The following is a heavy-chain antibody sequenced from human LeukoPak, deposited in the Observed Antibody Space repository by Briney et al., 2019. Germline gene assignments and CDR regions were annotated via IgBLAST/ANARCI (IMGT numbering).Heavy chain of an antibody. CDR3: ARTGCSGGSCYSGFDP. J-gene: IGHJ5*02. CDR1: GGSIGSYY. Sequence: SETLSLTCTVSGGSIGSYYWSWIRQPPGKGLEWIGYIYYSGSTNYNPSLKSRVTISVDTSKNQFSLKLSSVTAADTAVYYCARTGCSGGSCYSGFDPWGQGTLVTVSS. CDR2: IYYSGST. D-gene: IGHD2-15*01. V-gene: IGHV4-59*01.